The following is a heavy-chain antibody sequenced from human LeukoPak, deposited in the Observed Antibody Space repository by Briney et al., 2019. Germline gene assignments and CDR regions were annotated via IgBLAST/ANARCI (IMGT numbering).Heavy chain of an antibody. CDR2: ISSSSSYI. CDR1: GFTISTYS. Sequence: GGSLRLSCAASGFTISTYSMDWVRQAPGKGLEWVSSISSSSSYIYYADSVKGRFTIYRDNAKNSLYLQMNSLRAEDTAVYYCARVTTQWLVSTIDYWGQGTLVTVSS. CDR3: ARVTTQWLVSTIDY. D-gene: IGHD6-19*01. V-gene: IGHV3-21*01. J-gene: IGHJ4*02.